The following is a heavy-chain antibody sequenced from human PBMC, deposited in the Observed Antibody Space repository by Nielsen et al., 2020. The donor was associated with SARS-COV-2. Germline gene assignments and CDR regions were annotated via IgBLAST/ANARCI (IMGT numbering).Heavy chain of an antibody. CDR1: GGSISSNNW. CDR2: IYHRGST. Sequence: SETLSLTCAVSGGSISSNNWWSWVRQPPGKGLEWIGEIYHRGSTNYSPSLKTRVTISVDKSKNQFSLELRSVTAADTAVYYCARDQVTNGMDVWGQGTTVTVSS. CDR3: ARDQVTNGMDV. J-gene: IGHJ6*02. V-gene: IGHV4-4*02. D-gene: IGHD2-2*01.